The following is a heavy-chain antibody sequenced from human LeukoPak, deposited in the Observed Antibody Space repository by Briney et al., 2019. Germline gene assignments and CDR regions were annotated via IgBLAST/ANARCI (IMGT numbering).Heavy chain of an antibody. CDR2: INDSGST. Sequence: SETLSLTCAVYGGSFSGYYWSWVRQTPGKGVEWVGEINDSGSTNYNPSLKRRVTISVDTSKNQFSLKLSSVTAADTAVYYCARVIYSYGFATYFDYWGQGTLVAVSS. D-gene: IGHD5-18*01. J-gene: IGHJ4*02. CDR3: ARVIYSYGFATYFDY. CDR1: GGSFSGYY. V-gene: IGHV4-34*01.